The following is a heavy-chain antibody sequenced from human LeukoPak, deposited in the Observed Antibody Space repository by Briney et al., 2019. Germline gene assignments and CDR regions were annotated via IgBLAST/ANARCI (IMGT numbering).Heavy chain of an antibody. CDR1: GHTFTSFG. CDR3: ARQGSYSNAIGMGY. CDR2: ISAYNGNI. J-gene: IGHJ4*02. V-gene: IGHV1-18*01. Sequence: GASVKVSCKATGHTFTSFGFTWVRQAPGQGLEWMGWISAYNGNINYAQNFQGRVTMTRDTSTSTLYMELSSLRSEDTAVYYCARQGSYSNAIGMGYWGQGTLVTVSS. D-gene: IGHD2/OR15-2a*01.